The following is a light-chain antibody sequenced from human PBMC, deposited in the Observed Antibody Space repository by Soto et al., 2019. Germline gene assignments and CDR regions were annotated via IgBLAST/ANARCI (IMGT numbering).Light chain of an antibody. J-gene: IGLJ2*01. V-gene: IGLV1-44*01. Sequence: QTVVTQSPSASETPGQRVTISCSGSSSNIGRNTVNWYQQLPGTAPKLLIYGHNQRPSGVPDRFSGSKSGTSASLAISGLQSEDEADYYCAAWDDSLNGVVFGGGTKVTVL. CDR2: GHN. CDR1: SSNIGRNT. CDR3: AAWDDSLNGVV.